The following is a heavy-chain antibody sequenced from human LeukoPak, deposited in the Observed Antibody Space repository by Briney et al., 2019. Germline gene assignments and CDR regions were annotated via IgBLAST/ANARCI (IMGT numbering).Heavy chain of an antibody. Sequence: PGGSLRLSCAASGFTFNNYWMNWVRQAPGKGLEWVANINQDGSEIYYVDSVKGRFTISRDSAKNSLYLQMNSLRAEDTAVYYCAKGSSYYDYVWGSYRPYYFDYWGQGTLVTVSS. CDR3: AKGSSYYDYVWGSYRPYYFDY. CDR2: INQDGSEI. J-gene: IGHJ4*02. D-gene: IGHD3-16*02. CDR1: GFTFNNYW. V-gene: IGHV3-7*03.